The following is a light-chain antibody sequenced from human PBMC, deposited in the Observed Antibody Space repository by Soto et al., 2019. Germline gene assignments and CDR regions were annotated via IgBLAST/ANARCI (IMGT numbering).Light chain of an antibody. J-gene: IGLJ2*01. CDR3: SSYTSSSTVV. Sequence: QSALTQPPSASGSPGQSVTISCTGTSSDVGAYDYVFWYQQHPGKAPKLMIYEVSNRPSGVSNRFSGSKSGNTASLTISGLQAEDEADYYCSSYTSSSTVVFGGGTKLTVL. CDR2: EVS. CDR1: SSDVGAYDY. V-gene: IGLV2-14*01.